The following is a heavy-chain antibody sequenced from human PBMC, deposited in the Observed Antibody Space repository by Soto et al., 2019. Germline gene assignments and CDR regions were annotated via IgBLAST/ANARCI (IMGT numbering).Heavy chain of an antibody. J-gene: IGHJ4*02. D-gene: IGHD3-10*01. CDR3: AGGYGRNFDY. Sequence: QVQLQQWGAGLLKPSETLSLTCAVYGGSFSGYYWSWIRQPPGKGLEWIGEINRSGSTNYNPSLRGRVTISVDTSKNQFSLKRSSVTAADTAIYYCAGGYGRNFDYWGQGTLVTVSS. V-gene: IGHV4-34*01. CDR2: INRSGST. CDR1: GGSFSGYY.